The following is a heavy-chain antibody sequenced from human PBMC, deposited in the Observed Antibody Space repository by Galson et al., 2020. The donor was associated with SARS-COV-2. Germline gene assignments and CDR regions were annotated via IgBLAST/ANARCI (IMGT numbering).Heavy chain of an antibody. CDR3: ARAEEWELLGDYFDY. CDR2: IYYSGST. J-gene: IGHJ4*02. Sequence: TSETLSLTCTVSGGSISSGGYYWSWIRQHPGKGLEWIGYIYYSGSTYYNPSLKSRVTISVDTSKNQFSLKLSSVTAADTAVYYCARAEEWELLGDYFDYWGQGTLVTVSS. CDR1: GGSISSGGYY. D-gene: IGHD1-26*01. V-gene: IGHV4-31*03.